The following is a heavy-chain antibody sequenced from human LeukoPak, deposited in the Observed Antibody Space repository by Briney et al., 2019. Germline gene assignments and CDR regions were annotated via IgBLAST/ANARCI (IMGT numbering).Heavy chain of an antibody. J-gene: IGHJ4*02. D-gene: IGHD3-22*01. Sequence: SETLSLTCAVYGGSFSGYYWSWIRQPPGKGLEWIGEINHSGSTNYNPSLKSRVTISVDTSKNQFSLKLSSVTAADTAVYYCARGRRYYDSSGYYPYYFDYWGQGTLVTVSS. CDR3: ARGRRYYDSSGYYPYYFDY. CDR2: INHSGST. CDR1: GGSFSGYY. V-gene: IGHV4-34*01.